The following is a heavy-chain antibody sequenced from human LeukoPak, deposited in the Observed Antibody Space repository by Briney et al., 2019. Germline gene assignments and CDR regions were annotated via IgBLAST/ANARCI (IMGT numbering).Heavy chain of an antibody. D-gene: IGHD3-3*01. J-gene: IGHJ6*02. Sequence: PSETLSLTCTVSGGSISSYYWSWIRQPPGKGLEWIGYIYYSGSTNYNPSLKSRVTISVDTSKNQFSLKLSSVTAADTAVYYCARDQHYDFWSGYYTAYYYYGMDVWGQGTTVTVSS. V-gene: IGHV4-59*01. CDR2: IYYSGST. CDR1: GGSISSYY. CDR3: ARDQHYDFWSGYYTAYYYYGMDV.